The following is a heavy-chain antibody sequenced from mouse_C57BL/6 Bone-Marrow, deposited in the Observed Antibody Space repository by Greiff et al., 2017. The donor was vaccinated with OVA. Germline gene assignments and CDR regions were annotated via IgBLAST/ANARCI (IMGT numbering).Heavy chain of an antibody. V-gene: IGHV1-82*01. J-gene: IGHJ3*01. CDR3: SRGLYYDYGGFAY. CDR2: IYPGDGDT. D-gene: IGHD2-4*01. Sequence: VQLQQSGPELVKPGASVKLSCKASGYAFSSSWMNWVKQRPGKGLEWIGRIYPGDGDTNYNGKFKGKATLTADKSSSTAYMQLACLTSEDSAVYFCSRGLYYDYGGFAYWGQGTLVTVSA. CDR1: GYAFSSSW.